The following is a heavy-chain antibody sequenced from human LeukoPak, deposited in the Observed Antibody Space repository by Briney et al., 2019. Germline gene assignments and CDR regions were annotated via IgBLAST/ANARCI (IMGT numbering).Heavy chain of an antibody. J-gene: IGHJ3*02. CDR2: IKQDGSEK. D-gene: IGHD3-3*01. CDR3: AREPKTIFRVVSNDAFDI. V-gene: IGHV3-7*01. Sequence: PGGSLRLSCAASGFTFSSYWMSWVRQAPGKGLEWVANIKQDGSEKYYVDSVKGRFTISRDNAKNSLYLQMNSLRAEDTAVYYCAREPKTIFRVVSNDAFDIWGQGTMVTVSS. CDR1: GFTFSSYW.